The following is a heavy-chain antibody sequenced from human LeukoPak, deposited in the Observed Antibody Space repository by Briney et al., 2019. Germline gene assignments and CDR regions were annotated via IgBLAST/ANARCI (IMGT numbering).Heavy chain of an antibody. CDR3: AKGFRLRSYCSSWD. CDR2: ISYDGSNK. CDR1: GFTFISYG. V-gene: IGHV3-30*18. D-gene: IGHD6-13*01. Sequence: GRCLRLSCAASGFTFISYGMHWVRPAPGKGRGWVAFISYDGSNKYYADSVKGRFTISRDNYKNTLYLQMNSLRAADTAVYYCAKGFRLRSYCSSWDWGQGTLVTVSS. J-gene: IGHJ4*02.